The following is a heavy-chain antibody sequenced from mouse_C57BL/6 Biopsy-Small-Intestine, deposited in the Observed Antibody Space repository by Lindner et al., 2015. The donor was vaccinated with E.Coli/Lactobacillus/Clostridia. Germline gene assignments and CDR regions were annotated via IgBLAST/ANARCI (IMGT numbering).Heavy chain of an antibody. CDR3: ATGGSTYNWYFDV. J-gene: IGHJ1*03. D-gene: IGHD1-1*01. CDR1: GYTFTSCT. CDR2: INPSSAYT. V-gene: IGHV1-4*01. Sequence: VQLQESGAELARPGASVKMSCKASGYTFTSCTMHWVKQRPGQGLEWIGYINPSSAYTKYNQKFKDKATLTADKSSSTAYMQLSSLISEDSAVYYCATGGSTYNWYFDVWGTGTTVTVSS.